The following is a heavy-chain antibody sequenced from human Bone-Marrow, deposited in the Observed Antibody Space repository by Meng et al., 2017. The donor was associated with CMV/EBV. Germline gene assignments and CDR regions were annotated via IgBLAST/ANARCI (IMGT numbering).Heavy chain of an antibody. CDR3: AHEYSSSSIRFNSGSYYPFDY. D-gene: IGHD1-26*01. V-gene: IGHV2-5*01. Sequence: SGPTLVKPTQTLTLTGTFSGFSLSTSGVGVGWIRQPPGKALEWLALIYWNDDKRYSPSLKSRLTITKDTSKNQVVLTMTNMDPVDTATYYCAHEYSSSSIRFNSGSYYPFDYWGQGTLVTVSS. CDR2: IYWNDDK. J-gene: IGHJ4*02. CDR1: GFSLSTSGVG.